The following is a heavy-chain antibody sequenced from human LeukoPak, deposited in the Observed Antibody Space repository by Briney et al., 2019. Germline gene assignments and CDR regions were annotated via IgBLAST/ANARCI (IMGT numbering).Heavy chain of an antibody. J-gene: IGHJ3*02. CDR1: GFTFGDYG. V-gene: IGHV3-49*04. CDR3: TNAFDI. Sequence: GGSLRLSCTVSGFTFGDYGMSWVRQAPGKGLEWIGFIRSKTYGGTTIYAASVKGRFTISRDDSKSIAYLQMNSLKTEDTAVYYCTNAFDIWGQGTMVTVSS. CDR2: IRSKTYGGTT.